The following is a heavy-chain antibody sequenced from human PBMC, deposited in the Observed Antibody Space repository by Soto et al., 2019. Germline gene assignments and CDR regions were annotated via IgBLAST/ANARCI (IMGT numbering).Heavy chain of an antibody. CDR3: ARQDGVFDS. CDR1: GASISTRSYN. J-gene: IGHJ4*02. Sequence: SETLSLTCTVSGASISTRSYNWAWIRQPPGNGLEWIGSIYFDGSTYYSPSLKSRVTISIDTSKNQFSLDLNSVTAADTAVYYCARQDGVFDSWGQGTLVTAPQ. D-gene: IGHD2-8*01. CDR2: IYFDGST. V-gene: IGHV4-39*01.